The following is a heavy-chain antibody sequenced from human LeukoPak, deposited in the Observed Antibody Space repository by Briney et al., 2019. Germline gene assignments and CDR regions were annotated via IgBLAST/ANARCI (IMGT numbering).Heavy chain of an antibody. CDR3: ATHPGGLQSGFDN. J-gene: IGHJ4*02. CDR2: IHPGDSDT. Sequence: GESLKISCQVSGYIFTDYWIGWVRQMPGKGLECMGIIHPGDSDTRYSPSFQGQVTISVDRSSSTAYIQWSRLKASDTAMYYCATHPGGLQSGFDNWGQGTLVTVSS. CDR1: GYIFTDYW. D-gene: IGHD5-24*01. V-gene: IGHV5-51*01.